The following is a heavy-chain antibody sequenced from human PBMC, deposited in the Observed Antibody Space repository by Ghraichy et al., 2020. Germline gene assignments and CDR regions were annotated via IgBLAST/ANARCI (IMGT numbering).Heavy chain of an antibody. CDR1: GYTFTSYG. CDR3: ARVGYSSSWYRDYYYYGMDV. CDR2: ISAYNGNT. J-gene: IGHJ6*02. Sequence: ASVKVSCKASGYTFTSYGISWVRQAPGQGLEWMGWISAYNGNTNYAQKLQGRVTMTTDTSTSTAYMELRSLRSDDTAVYYCARVGYSSSWYRDYYYYGMDVWGQGTTVTVSS. D-gene: IGHD6-13*01. V-gene: IGHV1-18*01.